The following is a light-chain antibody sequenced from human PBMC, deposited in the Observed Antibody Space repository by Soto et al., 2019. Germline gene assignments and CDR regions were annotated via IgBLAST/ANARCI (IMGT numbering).Light chain of an antibody. CDR1: SSNIGGYNY. Sequence: QSALTQPASVSGSPGQSITISCTGTSSNIGGYNYVSWYQQHPGKAPKLIIFEVSSRPSEVSNRFSASKSGNTASLTISGLQAEDEADYYCSSYAGSFTSVFGTGTKLTVL. CDR2: EVS. V-gene: IGLV2-14*01. J-gene: IGLJ1*01. CDR3: SSYAGSFTSV.